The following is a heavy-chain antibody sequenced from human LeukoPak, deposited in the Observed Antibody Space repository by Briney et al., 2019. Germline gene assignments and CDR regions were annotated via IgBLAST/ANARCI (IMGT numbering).Heavy chain of an antibody. Sequence: PETLSLTCAVYGGSFSGYYWSWIRQPPGKGLEWIGEINHSGSTNYNPSLKSRVTISVDTSKNQFSLKLSSVTAADTAVYYCARGFSRDDFWSGRFFDYWGQGTLVTVSS. D-gene: IGHD3-3*01. CDR3: ARGFSRDDFWSGRFFDY. CDR2: INHSGST. V-gene: IGHV4-34*01. CDR1: GGSFSGYY. J-gene: IGHJ4*02.